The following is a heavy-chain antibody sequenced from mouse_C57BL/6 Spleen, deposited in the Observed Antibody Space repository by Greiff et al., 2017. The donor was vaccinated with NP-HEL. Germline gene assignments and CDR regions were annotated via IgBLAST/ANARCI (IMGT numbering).Heavy chain of an antibody. CDR3: AREPGPSATSRYAVDY. V-gene: IGHV5-4*01. Sequence: EVKLMESGGGLVKPGGSLKLSCAASGFTFSSYAMSWVRQTPEKRLEWVATISDGGSYTYYPDNVKGRFTISRDNAKNNLYLQMSHLKAEDTAMYCGAREPGPSATSRYAVDYWGQGTSVTVSS. CDR2: ISDGGSYT. CDR1: GFTFSSYA. J-gene: IGHJ4*01. D-gene: IGHD1-1*01.